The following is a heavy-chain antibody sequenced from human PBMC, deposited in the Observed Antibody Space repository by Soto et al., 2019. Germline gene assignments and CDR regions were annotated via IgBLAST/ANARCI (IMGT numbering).Heavy chain of an antibody. CDR3: AKYYYGSGSYSPFDY. Sequence: PGGSLRLSCAASGFTFSSYAMSWVRQAPGTGLEWVSGISGNGGTTYYADSVKGRFTISRDNSKNTLYLQMNSLRAEDTAVYYCAKYYYGSGSYSPFDYWGQGALVTVSS. CDR1: GFTFSSYA. J-gene: IGHJ4*02. D-gene: IGHD3-10*01. V-gene: IGHV3-23*01. CDR2: ISGNGGTT.